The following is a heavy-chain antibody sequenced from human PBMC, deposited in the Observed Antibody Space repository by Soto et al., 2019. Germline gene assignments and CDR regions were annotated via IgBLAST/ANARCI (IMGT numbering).Heavy chain of an antibody. Sequence: EVQLVESGGGLVQPGGSLRLSCEASGFTFSTFWMHWVRQAPGKGLVWVSRINSDGSSTNYADSVKGRVTISRDNAKNLLDLQMTSLCGEDKVVFVCARHFEYWGQGTLVTVSS. CDR1: GFTFSTFW. CDR3: ARHFEY. CDR2: INSDGSST. V-gene: IGHV3-74*02. J-gene: IGHJ4*02.